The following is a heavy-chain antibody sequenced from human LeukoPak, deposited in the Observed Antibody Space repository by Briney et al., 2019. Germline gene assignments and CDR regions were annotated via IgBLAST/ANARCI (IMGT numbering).Heavy chain of an antibody. Sequence: ASVKVSCKASGGTFSSYAISWVRQAPGQGLEWMGGIIPIFGTANYAQKFQGRVTITADESTSTAYMELSSLRSEDTAVYYCARDWPPTPIIVVVPAAIYGVDVWGQGTTVTVSS. J-gene: IGHJ6*02. D-gene: IGHD2-2*01. CDR3: ARDWPPTPIIVVVPAAIYGVDV. V-gene: IGHV1-69*01. CDR2: IIPIFGTA. CDR1: GGTFSSYA.